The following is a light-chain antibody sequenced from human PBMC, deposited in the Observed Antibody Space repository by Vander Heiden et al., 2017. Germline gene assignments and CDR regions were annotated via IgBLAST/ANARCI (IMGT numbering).Light chain of an antibody. CDR1: SSDVGGYNY. Sequence: QSALTHPPPVSGSPGQSITISSTGTSSDVGGYNYVCWYQQHPGKAPKLMIYDVSNRPSVVSNRFSGSKSGNTASLTISGLQAEDEADYYCSSYTSSRDVVFGGGTKLTVL. CDR2: DVS. V-gene: IGLV2-14*01. J-gene: IGLJ2*01. CDR3: SSYTSSRDVV.